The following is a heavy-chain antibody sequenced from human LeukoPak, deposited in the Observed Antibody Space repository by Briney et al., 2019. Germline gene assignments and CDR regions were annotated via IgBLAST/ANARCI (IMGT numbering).Heavy chain of an antibody. D-gene: IGHD3-9*01. CDR2: IYWDDDK. CDR1: GFSLSTSGVG. Sequence: SGPTLVKPTQTPTLTCTFSGFSLSTSGVGVGWIRQPPGKALEWLALIYWDDDKRYSPPLNRKLTITKDTSKNQVVLTMTNMDPVDTATYYCAHTRREGFDTDNWFNPWGQGTLVTVSS. CDR3: AHTRREGFDTDNWFNP. V-gene: IGHV2-5*02. J-gene: IGHJ5*02.